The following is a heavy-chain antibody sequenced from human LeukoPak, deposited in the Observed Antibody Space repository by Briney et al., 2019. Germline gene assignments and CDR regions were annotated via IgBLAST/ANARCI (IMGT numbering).Heavy chain of an antibody. Sequence: ASVKVSCKASGYTFTSYYMHWVRRAPGQGLEWMGIINPSGGSTSYAQKFQGRVTMTRDTSTSTVYMELSSRRSEDTAVYYCAREAAGPFDLWGRGTLVTVSS. J-gene: IGHJ2*01. CDR3: AREAAGPFDL. CDR1: GYTFTSYY. CDR2: INPSGGST. V-gene: IGHV1-46*01. D-gene: IGHD6-13*01.